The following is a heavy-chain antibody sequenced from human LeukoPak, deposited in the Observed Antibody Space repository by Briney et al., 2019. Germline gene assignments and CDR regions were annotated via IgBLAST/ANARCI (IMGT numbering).Heavy chain of an antibody. CDR3: ARGLLYSSGWYLDY. CDR1: GGSISSYY. V-gene: IGHV4-59*12. CDR2: IYYSGST. J-gene: IGHJ4*02. D-gene: IGHD6-19*01. Sequence: SETLSLTCTVSGGSISSYYWSWIRQPPGKGLEWIGYIYYSGSTNYNPSLKSRVTISVDTSKNQFSLKLSSVTAADTAVYYCARGLLYSSGWYLDYWGQGTLVTVSS.